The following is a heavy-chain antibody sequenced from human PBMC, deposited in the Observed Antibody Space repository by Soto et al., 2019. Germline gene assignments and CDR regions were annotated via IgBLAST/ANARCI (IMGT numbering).Heavy chain of an antibody. D-gene: IGHD6-19*01. Sequence: QVQLQESGPGLMKPSETLSLTCTVSGGSLSNYYLNWIRQPPGKGLEWIGYIHYTGSTNYNPSLKRRITILVDPSKNQFSLKMNSVAAAYTAVYYCATGSGWLTDYWGQGALVTVSS. J-gene: IGHJ4*02. V-gene: IGHV4-59*08. CDR1: GGSLSNYY. CDR2: IHYTGST. CDR3: ATGSGWLTDY.